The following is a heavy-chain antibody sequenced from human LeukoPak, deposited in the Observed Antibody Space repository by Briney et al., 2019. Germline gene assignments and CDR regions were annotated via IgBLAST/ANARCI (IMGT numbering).Heavy chain of an antibody. V-gene: IGHV4-4*07. CDR2: IYTSGST. D-gene: IGHD3-3*01. CDR1: GGSISSYY. CDR3: ARGYYDFWSGNNWFDP. J-gene: IGHJ5*02. Sequence: PSETLSLTXTVSGGSISSYYWSWIRQAAGKGLEWIGRIYTSGSTNYNPSLKSRVTMSVDTSKNQFSLKLSSVTAADTAVYYCARGYYDFWSGNNWFDPWGQGTLVTVSS.